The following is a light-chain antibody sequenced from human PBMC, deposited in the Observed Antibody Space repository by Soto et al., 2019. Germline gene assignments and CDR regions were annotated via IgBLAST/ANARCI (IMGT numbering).Light chain of an antibody. V-gene: IGKV3-11*01. CDR2: GAS. CDR3: QQRRNWPPVLT. CDR1: QSVSSH. Sequence: EIVLTQSPASLSLSPGERATLSCRASQSVSSHLAWFQQRPGQAPRLLIYGASNRATGIPARFGGSGSGTNFTLTISSLEPEDFAVYYCQQRRNWPPVLTFGGGTKVEIK. J-gene: IGKJ4*01.